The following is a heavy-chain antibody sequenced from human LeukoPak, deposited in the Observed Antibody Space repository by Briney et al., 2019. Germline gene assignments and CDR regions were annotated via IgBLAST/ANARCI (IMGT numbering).Heavy chain of an antibody. D-gene: IGHD2-15*01. V-gene: IGHV3-64D*06. CDR2: ISSNGGST. Sequence: GGSLRFSCSASGFTFSSYAMHWVRQAPGKGLEYVSAISSNGGSTYYADSVKGRFTISRDNSKNTLYLQMSSLRAEDTAVYYCVSGYCSGGSCLGDGYFQHWGQGTLVTVSS. CDR3: VSGYCSGGSCLGDGYFQH. J-gene: IGHJ1*01. CDR1: GFTFSSYA.